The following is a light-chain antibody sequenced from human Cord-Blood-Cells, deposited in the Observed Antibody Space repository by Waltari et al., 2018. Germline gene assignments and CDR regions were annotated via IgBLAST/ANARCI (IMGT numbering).Light chain of an antibody. CDR1: SSDVGSYNL. J-gene: IGLJ2*01. CDR2: EGS. CDR3: CSYAGSSPV. V-gene: IGLV2-23*01. Sequence: QSALTQPAPVSGSPGQSITTSCTRTSSDVGSYNLVPWYQQHPGKAPKLMIYEGSKRPSGVSTRFSGSKSGNTASLTISGLQAEDEADYYCCSYAGSSPVFGGGTKLTVL.